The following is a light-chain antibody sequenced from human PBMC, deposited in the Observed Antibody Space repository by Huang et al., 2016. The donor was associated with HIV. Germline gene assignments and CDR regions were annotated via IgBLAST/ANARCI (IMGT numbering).Light chain of an antibody. V-gene: IGKV1-39*01. CDR2: GAS. CDR3: QQSYRTPRT. CDR1: QAIDKY. J-gene: IGKJ2*01. Sequence: DIQMTQFPPSLSASVEDRFTITCRAGQAIDKYLNWYPHKSGRAPRLLIYGASKLQSGVPSRFSGRASGTHFSLTINSLQPDDSAIYYCQQSYRTPRTFGQGTNLEI.